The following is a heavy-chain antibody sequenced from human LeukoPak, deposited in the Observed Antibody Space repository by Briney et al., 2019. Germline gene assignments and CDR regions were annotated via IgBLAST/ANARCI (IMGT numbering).Heavy chain of an antibody. J-gene: IGHJ4*02. CDR2: ISSSSSTI. V-gene: IGHV3-48*01. CDR1: GFTFSSYA. CDR3: ARPAWGGSSHFDY. D-gene: IGHD6-6*01. Sequence: GGSLRLSCAASGFTFSSYAMNWVRQAPGKGLEWVSYISSSSSTIYYADSVKGRFTISRDNAKNSLYLQMNSLRAEDTAVYYCARPAWGGSSHFDYWGQGTLVTVSS.